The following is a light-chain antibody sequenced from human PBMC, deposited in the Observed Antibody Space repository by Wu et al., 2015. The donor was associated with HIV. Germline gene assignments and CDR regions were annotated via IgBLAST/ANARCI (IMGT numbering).Light chain of an antibody. CDR2: DAS. CDR1: QSIRRY. J-gene: IGKJ1*01. V-gene: IGKV1-39*01. CDR3: QQSYISPWT. Sequence: DIQMTQSPSSLSASVGDRLTITCRASQSIRRYLNWYQQKPGKAPKLLICDASSLQSGVPSRFSGSRSGTDFTLTISSLQPEDFAVYHCQQSYISPWTFGQGTKVEIK.